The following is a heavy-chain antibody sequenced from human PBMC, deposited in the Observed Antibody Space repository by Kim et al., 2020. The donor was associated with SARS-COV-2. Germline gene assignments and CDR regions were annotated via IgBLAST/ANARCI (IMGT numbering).Heavy chain of an antibody. V-gene: IGHV3-74*01. Sequence: GRFTVSRDNAKNTVYLQMSSLRVEDTAVYYCARGDYYETRGYGYYNYGMDVWGQGTTVTVSS. J-gene: IGHJ6*02. CDR3: ARGDYYETRGYGYYNYGMDV. D-gene: IGHD3-22*01.